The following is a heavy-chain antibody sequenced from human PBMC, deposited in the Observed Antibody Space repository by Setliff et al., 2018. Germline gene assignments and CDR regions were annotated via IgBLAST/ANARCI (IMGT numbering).Heavy chain of an antibody. CDR1: GYSLTRYY. V-gene: IGHV1-46*01. J-gene: IGHJ4*02. CDR3: ARGGMAAANRKGVFDH. Sequence: GASVKVSCKASGYSLTRYYMHWVRQAPGQGLEWMGIINPGGGSASYAEKFQGRVTMTRDTSTSTFYMEVNILRSDDTAVYYCARGGMAAANRKGVFDHWGQGTLVTVSS. D-gene: IGHD6-13*01. CDR2: INPGGGSA.